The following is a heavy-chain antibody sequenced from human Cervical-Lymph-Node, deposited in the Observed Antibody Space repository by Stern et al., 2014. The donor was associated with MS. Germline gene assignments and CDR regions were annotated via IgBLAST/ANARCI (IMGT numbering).Heavy chain of an antibody. J-gene: IGHJ4*02. CDR2: INADGSGA. V-gene: IGHV3-74*01. CDR1: GFTFGLYW. CDR3: ARANPVPDF. Sequence: EVQLVESGGGLGQPGGSLRLSCAASGFTFGLYWMHWARQAPGKGLVWVSRINADGSGANYADSVEGRFSIFRDNAKNTLYLQMNSLTVEDTAVYYCARANPVPDFWGQGTLVTVSS.